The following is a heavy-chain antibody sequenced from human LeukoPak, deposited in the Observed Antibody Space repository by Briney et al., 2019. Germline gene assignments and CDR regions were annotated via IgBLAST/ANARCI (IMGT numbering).Heavy chain of an antibody. Sequence: GGSLRLSCAASGFTFSSYAMSWVRQAPGKGLEWVSAISGSGGSTYYADSVKGRFPISRDNSKNTLYLQMNSLRAEDTAVYYCAKTREGSGWYSDYWGQGTLVTVSS. CDR1: GFTFSSYA. J-gene: IGHJ4*02. CDR3: AKTREGSGWYSDY. CDR2: ISGSGGST. D-gene: IGHD6-19*01. V-gene: IGHV3-23*01.